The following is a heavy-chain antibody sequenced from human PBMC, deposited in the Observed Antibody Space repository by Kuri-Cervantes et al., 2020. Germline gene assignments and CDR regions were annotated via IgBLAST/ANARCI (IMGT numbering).Heavy chain of an antibody. CDR3: ARARVMYYYYSSGRIDY. CDR2: IGAGGDT. V-gene: IGHV3-13*01. CDR1: GFTFGNSD. J-gene: IGHJ4*02. D-gene: IGHD3-22*01. Sequence: GESLKISCAASGFTFGNSDMHWVRQATGKGLEWVSAIGAGGDTYYPGSVKGRFTISRDNAKNSLYLQMNTLRAGDTAVYYCARARVMYYYYSSGRIDYWGQGTLVTVSS.